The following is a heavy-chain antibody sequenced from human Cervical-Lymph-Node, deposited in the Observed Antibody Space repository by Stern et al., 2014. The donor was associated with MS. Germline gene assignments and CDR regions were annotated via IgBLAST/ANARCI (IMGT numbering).Heavy chain of an antibody. Sequence: QVQLVQSGAEVKKPGASVKVSCKASGYTFTSLGISWVRQAPGQGLEWMGWISAYSGNTSYAQNLPGRVTLTTDTSTRPAYMELRSLTSDDTAVYYCASGSLEGFDPWGQGTLVTVSS. V-gene: IGHV1-18*01. D-gene: IGHD5-24*01. J-gene: IGHJ5*02. CDR2: ISAYSGNT. CDR1: GYTFTSLG. CDR3: ASGSLEGFDP.